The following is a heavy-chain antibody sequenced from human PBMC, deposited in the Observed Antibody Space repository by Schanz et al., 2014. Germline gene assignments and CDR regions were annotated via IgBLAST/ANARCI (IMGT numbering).Heavy chain of an antibody. CDR2: IKQDGSEK. D-gene: IGHD5-18*01. CDR1: GFTFSNYW. V-gene: IGHV3-7*01. J-gene: IGHJ4*02. Sequence: EMQVVESGGGSVQPGGSLRVSCAASGFTFSNYWMSWVRQAPGKGLEWVANIKQDGSEKFYVDSVKGRFTISRDNAKNALYLQMNSLRAEDTAVYYCARDGYRNGRPFDHWGQGTRVTVSA. CDR3: ARDGYRNGRPFDH.